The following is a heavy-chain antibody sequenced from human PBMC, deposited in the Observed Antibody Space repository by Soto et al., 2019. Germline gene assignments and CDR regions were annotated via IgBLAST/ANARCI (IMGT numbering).Heavy chain of an antibody. Sequence: PGGSLRLSCAASGFTFSSYWMSWVRQAPGKGLEWVANIKQDGSEKYYVDSVKGRFTISRDNAKNSLYLQMNSLRAEDTAVYYCARKTYYYDSSGYYPGFYFDYWGQGTLVTVSS. D-gene: IGHD3-22*01. V-gene: IGHV3-7*01. CDR3: ARKTYYYDSSGYYPGFYFDY. J-gene: IGHJ4*02. CDR1: GFTFSSYW. CDR2: IKQDGSEK.